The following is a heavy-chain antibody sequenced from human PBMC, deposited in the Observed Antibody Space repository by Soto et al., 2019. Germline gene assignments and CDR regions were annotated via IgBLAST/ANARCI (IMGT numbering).Heavy chain of an antibody. CDR1: GGSISSGGYY. J-gene: IGHJ5*02. V-gene: IGHV4-31*03. Sequence: QVQLQESGPGLVKPSQTLSLTCTVSGGSISSGGYYWSWIRQHPGKGLEWIGYIYYSGSTYYNPSLKSRVTIAVDTSKNQFSLKLSSVTAADTAVYYCARATMFGVDGNWFDPWGQGTLVTVSS. CDR2: IYYSGST. D-gene: IGHD3-3*01. CDR3: ARATMFGVDGNWFDP.